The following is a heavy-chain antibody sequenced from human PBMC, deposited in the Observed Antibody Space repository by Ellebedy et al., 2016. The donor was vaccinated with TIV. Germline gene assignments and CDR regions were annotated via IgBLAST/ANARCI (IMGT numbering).Heavy chain of an antibody. CDR3: ARGYDSLFDY. V-gene: IGHV3-74*01. CDR1: GFTSSRYW. J-gene: IGHJ4*02. CDR2: INSDGSDT. D-gene: IGHD2-2*01. Sequence: GGSLRLSCAASGFTSSRYWMHWVRQAPGKGLVWVSRINSDGSDTDYADSVKGRFTISRDNAKNTLYLQMNSLRAEDTAVYYCARGYDSLFDYWGQGTLVTVSS.